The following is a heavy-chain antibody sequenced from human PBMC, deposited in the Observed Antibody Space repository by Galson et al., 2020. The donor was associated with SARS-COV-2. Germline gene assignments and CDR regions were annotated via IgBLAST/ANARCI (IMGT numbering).Heavy chain of an antibody. CDR3: ARALRDYGSGAINWFDP. CDR2: IYYSGST. CDR1: GDSISSGGYY. Sequence: SQTLSLTCTVSGDSISSGGYYWSWIRQHPGKGLEWIGSIYYSGSTYYNPSLKSRLTISVDTSKNQFSLKLSSVTAADTAVYYCARALRDYGSGAINWFDPWGQGTLVTVSS. V-gene: IGHV4-31*03. D-gene: IGHD3-10*01. J-gene: IGHJ5*02.